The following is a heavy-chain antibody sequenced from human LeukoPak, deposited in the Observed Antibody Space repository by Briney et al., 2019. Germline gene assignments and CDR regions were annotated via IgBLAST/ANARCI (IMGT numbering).Heavy chain of an antibody. CDR1: GFTFSDYY. Sequence: PGGSLRLSCAASGFTFSDYYMSWIRQAPGKGLEWVSYISTSGSTIYYADSVKGRFTISRDNAKNSMYLQMNSLRAEDTAVYYCARSYCSGGDCYDTFDIWGQGTMVTVFS. CDR2: ISTSGSTI. CDR3: ARSYCSGGDCYDTFDI. V-gene: IGHV3-11*01. D-gene: IGHD2-15*01. J-gene: IGHJ3*02.